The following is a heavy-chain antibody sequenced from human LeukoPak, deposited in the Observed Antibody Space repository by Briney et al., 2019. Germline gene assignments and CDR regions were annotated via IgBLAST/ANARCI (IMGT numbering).Heavy chain of an antibody. CDR2: ISGSGGST. CDR1: GFTFSRHW. CDR3: AKDLVVPAAYYYYGMDV. Sequence: GGSLRLSCAASGFTFSRHWMSWVRQAPGKGLEWVSAISGSGGSTYYADSVRGRFTISRDNSKNTLYLQMNSLRAEDTAVYYCAKDLVVPAAYYYYGMDVWGQGTTVTVSS. V-gene: IGHV3-23*01. D-gene: IGHD2-2*01. J-gene: IGHJ6*02.